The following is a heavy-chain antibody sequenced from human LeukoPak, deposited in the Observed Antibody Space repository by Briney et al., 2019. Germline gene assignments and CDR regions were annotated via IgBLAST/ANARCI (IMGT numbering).Heavy chain of an antibody. V-gene: IGHV3-15*01. CDR3: TTDANTAMVGDY. Sequence: GGSLRLSCAASGFTFSNAWMSWVRQAPGKGLEWVGRIKSKTDGGTTDYAAPVKGRFTISRDDSKNTLYLQMNSLKTADTAVYYCTTDANTAMVGDYWGQGTLVTVSS. J-gene: IGHJ4*02. CDR2: IKSKTDGGTT. CDR1: GFTFSNAW. D-gene: IGHD5-18*01.